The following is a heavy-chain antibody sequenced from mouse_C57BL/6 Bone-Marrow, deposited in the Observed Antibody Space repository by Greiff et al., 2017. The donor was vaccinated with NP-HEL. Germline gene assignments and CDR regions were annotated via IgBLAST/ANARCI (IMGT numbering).Heavy chain of an antibody. Sequence: QVQLKESGAELARPGASVKLSCKASGYTFTSYGISWVKQRTGQGLEWIGEIYPRSGNTYYNEKFKGKATLTADKSPSTAYMELRSLTSEDSAVYFCARQLGRSWFAYWGQGTLVTVSA. J-gene: IGHJ3*01. D-gene: IGHD4-1*02. V-gene: IGHV1-81*01. CDR2: IYPRSGNT. CDR1: GYTFTSYG. CDR3: ARQLGRSWFAY.